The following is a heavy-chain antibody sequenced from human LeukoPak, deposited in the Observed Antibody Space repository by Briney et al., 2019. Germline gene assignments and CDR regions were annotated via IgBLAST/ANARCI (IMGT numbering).Heavy chain of an antibody. J-gene: IGHJ4*02. CDR1: GFTFSSYG. V-gene: IGHV3-33*01. CDR2: IWYDGSNK. D-gene: IGHD3-3*01. CDR3: ARSPYDFWSGYLYHDY. Sequence: GGSLRPSCAASGFTFSSYGMHWVRQAPGKGLEWVAVIWYDGSNKYYADSVKGRFTISRDNSKNTLYLQMNSLRAEDTAVYYCARSPYDFWSGYLYHDYWGQGTLVTVSS.